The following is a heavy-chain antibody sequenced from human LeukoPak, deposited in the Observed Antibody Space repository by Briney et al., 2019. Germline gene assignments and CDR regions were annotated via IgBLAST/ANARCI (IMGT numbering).Heavy chain of an antibody. Sequence: GGSLRLSCAASGFTFSSYDMHWVRQATGKGLEWVSAIDTAGDTYYSGSVKGRFTISRENAKNSLYLQMNSLRAGDTAVYYCARESSSWSTLRSDYYYYGMDVWGQGTTVTVSS. CDR2: IDTAGDT. D-gene: IGHD6-13*01. V-gene: IGHV3-13*01. CDR1: GFTFSSYD. J-gene: IGHJ6*02. CDR3: ARESSSWSTLRSDYYYYGMDV.